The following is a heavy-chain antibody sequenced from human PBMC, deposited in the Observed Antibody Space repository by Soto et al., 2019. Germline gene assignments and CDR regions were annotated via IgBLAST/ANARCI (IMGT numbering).Heavy chain of an antibody. CDR2: IYHSGST. V-gene: IGHV4-30-2*01. CDR1: GGSISSGGYS. Sequence: PSETLSLTCAVSGGSISSGGYSWSWIRQPPGKGLEWIGYIYHSGSTYYNPSLKSRVTISVDRSKNQFSLKLSSVTAVDTAVYYCASLPVTGSDYWGQGTLVTVSS. CDR3: ASLPVTGSDY. D-gene: IGHD6-19*01. J-gene: IGHJ4*02.